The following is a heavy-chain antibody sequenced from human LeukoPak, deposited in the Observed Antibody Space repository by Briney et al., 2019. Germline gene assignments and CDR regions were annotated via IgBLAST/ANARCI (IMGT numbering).Heavy chain of an antibody. CDR3: ASLTAGYYDILTGYHPIDY. V-gene: IGHV1-2*02. Sequence: ASVKVSCKASGYTFTGYYMHWVRQAPGQGLEWMGWINPNSGGTNYAQKFQGRVTMTRDTSISTAYMELSRLRSDDTAVYYCASLTAGYYDILTGYHPIDYWGQGTLVTVSS. CDR2: INPNSGGT. D-gene: IGHD3-9*01. CDR1: GYTFTGYY. J-gene: IGHJ4*02.